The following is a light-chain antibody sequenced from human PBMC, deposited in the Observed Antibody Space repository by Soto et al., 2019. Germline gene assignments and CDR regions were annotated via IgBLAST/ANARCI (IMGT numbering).Light chain of an antibody. Sequence: IQLTQSPSSLSASVGDRVTITCRASQAISVYVAWYQQRPGRAPQLLIYAASALQTGVPSRFSGSGSGTDFTLTITNLQPEDSGTYDCQPPKWALGQG. CDR2: AAS. V-gene: IGKV1-9*01. CDR3: QPPKWA. CDR1: QAISVY. J-gene: IGKJ1*01.